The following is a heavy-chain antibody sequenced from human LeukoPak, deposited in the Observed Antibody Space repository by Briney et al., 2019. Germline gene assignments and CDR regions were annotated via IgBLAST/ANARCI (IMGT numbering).Heavy chain of an antibody. V-gene: IGHV3-30-3*01. Sequence: PGGSLRLSCAASGFTFSSYAMHWVRQAPGKGLEWVAVISYDGSNKYYADSVKGRFTISRDNSKNTLYLQMNSLRAEDTAVYYCAKGHHWGYGSGNWFDPWGQGTLVTVSS. D-gene: IGHD3-10*01. CDR2: ISYDGSNK. J-gene: IGHJ5*02. CDR1: GFTFSSYA. CDR3: AKGHHWGYGSGNWFDP.